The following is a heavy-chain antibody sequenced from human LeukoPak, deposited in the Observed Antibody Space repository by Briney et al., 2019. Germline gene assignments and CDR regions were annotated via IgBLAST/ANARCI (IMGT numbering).Heavy chain of an antibody. CDR1: GVPSSSFA. V-gene: IGHV3-23*01. Sequence: PGGSLSLSCAASGVPSSSFAMSCVRGAPGEGQEWVSAISGSGGSTYYAASVKRRFTISRDNTKNTLYLQMNSLRAEDTAVYYCAKDLQGPTVTTDYWGQGTLVTVSS. D-gene: IGHD4-17*01. J-gene: IGHJ4*02. CDR2: ISGSGGST. CDR3: AKDLQGPTVTTDY.